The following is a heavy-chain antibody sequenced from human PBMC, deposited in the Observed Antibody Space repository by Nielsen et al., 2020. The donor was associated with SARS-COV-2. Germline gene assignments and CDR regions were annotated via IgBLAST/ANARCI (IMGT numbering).Heavy chain of an antibody. CDR3: SRAVMTTFDT. V-gene: IGHV4-31*08. J-gene: IGHJ4*02. CDR2: LYDSGST. Sequence: SETLSLTCIVSGCSISSGGYHWNWIRQHPGKGLEWIGYLYDSGSTYYNPSLQSRVTIAGDTSKNQFSLQLTSVTAADTAFCARSRAVMTTFDTWGQGTLVSVSS. CDR1: GCSISSGGYH. D-gene: IGHD2/OR15-2a*01.